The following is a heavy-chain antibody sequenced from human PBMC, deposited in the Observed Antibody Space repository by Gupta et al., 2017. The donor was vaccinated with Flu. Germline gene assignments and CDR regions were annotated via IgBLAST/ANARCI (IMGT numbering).Heavy chain of an antibody. V-gene: IGHV3-74*03. CDR2: IHSDGTSI. CDR3: ARDLYSGKYAEGIFDN. Sequence: EEQLVESGGGLVQPGGSLRLSCAASGFTLSDYWMHWVRQAPGKGLVWVSRIHSDGTSITKADSVKGRFTISRDDAKNTLYLQMNSLRVEDSAVYYCARDLYSGKYAEGIFDNWGQGTLVTVSS. CDR1: GFTLSDYW. D-gene: IGHD1-26*01. J-gene: IGHJ5*02.